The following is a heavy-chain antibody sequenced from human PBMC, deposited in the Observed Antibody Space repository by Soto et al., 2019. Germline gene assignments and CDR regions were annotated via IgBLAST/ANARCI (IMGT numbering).Heavy chain of an antibody. V-gene: IGHV2-5*02. J-gene: IGHJ2*01. D-gene: IGHD3-16*01. CDR1: GFSLSTIGVG. Sequence: QITLKESGPPLVKPTQTLTLTCTFSGFSLSTIGVGVGWIRQPPGKALEWLAVIYWDDDKRYSPSLKSRLTIXXDSSKTPVLLTVPNMDPVDTDTYYCARRGVWYFDLWGRGTLVPVSS. CDR2: IYWDDDK. CDR3: ARRGVWYFDL.